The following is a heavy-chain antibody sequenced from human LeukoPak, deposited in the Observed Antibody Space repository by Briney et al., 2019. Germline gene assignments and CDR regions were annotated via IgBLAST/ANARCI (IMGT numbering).Heavy chain of an antibody. V-gene: IGHV3-23*01. CDR2: ISGTGGST. J-gene: IGHJ6*02. D-gene: IGHD3-3*01. CDR3: ARDYYDFWSGYLGGYYYYGMDV. Sequence: GGSLRLSCAASGFTFSNYAMSWVRQAPGKGLEWVAGISGTGGSTHYADSVKGRFTISRDNSKNTVYLQMNSLRAEDTAVYYCARDYYDFWSGYLGGYYYYGMDVWGQGTTVTVSS. CDR1: GFTFSNYA.